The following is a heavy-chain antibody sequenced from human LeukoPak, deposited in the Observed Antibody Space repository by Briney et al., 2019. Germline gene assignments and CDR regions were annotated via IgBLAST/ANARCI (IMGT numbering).Heavy chain of an antibody. Sequence: PGGSLRLSCAASGFTFSSYWMHWVRQAPGKGLAWVSCIKTDGSITAYAGSVKGRFTISRDNAKNTLYLQMNSLRADDTAVYYCARDGDAPMTDFWGQGTLVTVSS. V-gene: IGHV3-74*01. CDR1: GFTFSSYW. J-gene: IGHJ4*02. CDR2: IKTDGSIT. CDR3: ARDGDAPMTDF. D-gene: IGHD7-27*01.